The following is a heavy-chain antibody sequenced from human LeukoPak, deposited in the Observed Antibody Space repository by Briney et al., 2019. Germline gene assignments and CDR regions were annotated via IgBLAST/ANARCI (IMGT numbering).Heavy chain of an antibody. V-gene: IGHV4-59*01. Sequence: PSETLSLTCTVSGGSFSSYYWSWIRQPPGKGLEWIGYIYYSGSTNYNPSLKSRVTTSVDMSKNQFSLKLSSVTAADTAVYYCARGIGGYSYGLDYWGQGTLVTVSS. CDR2: IYYSGST. J-gene: IGHJ4*02. CDR1: GGSFSSYY. D-gene: IGHD5-18*01. CDR3: ARGIGGYSYGLDY.